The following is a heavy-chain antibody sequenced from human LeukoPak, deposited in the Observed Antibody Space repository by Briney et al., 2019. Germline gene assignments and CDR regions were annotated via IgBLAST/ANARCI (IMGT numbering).Heavy chain of an antibody. CDR3: AIGIYGDSVAFDS. CDR2: IHSDERRT. D-gene: IGHD4-17*01. CDR1: GFTFSSYW. J-gene: IGHJ4*02. V-gene: IGHV3-74*01. Sequence: PGGSLRLSCAASGFTFSSYWMHWVRQAPGRGRVWVSRIHSDERRTNYADSVTGRFTISRDNAKNTVYLQMNSLGNEDTAVYYCAIGIYGDSVAFDSWGQGTLVTVSS.